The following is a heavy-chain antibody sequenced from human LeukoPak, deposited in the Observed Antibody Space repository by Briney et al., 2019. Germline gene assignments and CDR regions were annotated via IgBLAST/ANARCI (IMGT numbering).Heavy chain of an antibody. V-gene: IGHV3-7*01. CDR1: GFSFSSYG. Sequence: PGGSLRLSCAASGFSFSSYGMHWVRQAPGKGLEWVANINQDGDEKYYVDSVRGRFSISRDNGKNSLYLQMNSLRAEDTAVYYCARPSSIYGELDYWGPGTLFTVSS. D-gene: IGHD3-10*01. CDR2: INQDGDEK. CDR3: ARPSSIYGELDY. J-gene: IGHJ4*02.